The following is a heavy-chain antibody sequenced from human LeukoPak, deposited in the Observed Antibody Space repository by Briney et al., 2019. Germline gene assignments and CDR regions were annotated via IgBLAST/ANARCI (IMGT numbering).Heavy chain of an antibody. J-gene: IGHJ4*02. Sequence: GGSLRLSCAASGFTFSSYRMSWVRQAPGKGLEWVANIKQDGSEKYYVDSVKGRFTISRDNAKNSLYLQMNSLRAEDTAVYYCARDGSSKGFDYWGQGTLATVSS. CDR3: ARDGSSKGFDY. V-gene: IGHV3-7*01. CDR2: IKQDGSEK. D-gene: IGHD6-6*01. CDR1: GFTFSSYR.